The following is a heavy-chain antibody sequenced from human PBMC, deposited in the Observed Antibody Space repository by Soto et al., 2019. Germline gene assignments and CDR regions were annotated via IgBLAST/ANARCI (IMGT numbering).Heavy chain of an antibody. D-gene: IGHD1-26*01. CDR3: ARGLWELLQFYAFDI. CDR2: IYYSGST. J-gene: IGHJ3*02. CDR1: GGSISSGGYY. V-gene: IGHV4-31*03. Sequence: QVQLQESGPGLVKPSQTLSLTCTVSGGSISSGGYYWSWIRQHPGKGLEWIGYIYYSGSTYYNPSLKSRVTISVDTSKNQFSLKLRSVTAADTAVYYCARGLWELLQFYAFDIWGQGTMVTVSS.